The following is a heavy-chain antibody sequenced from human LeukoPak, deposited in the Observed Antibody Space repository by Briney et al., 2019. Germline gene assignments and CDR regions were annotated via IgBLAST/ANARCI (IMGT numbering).Heavy chain of an antibody. J-gene: IGHJ6*02. CDR2: IDSDGRDT. CDR3: ASASPPIENYYDSSGHSPFYYYYGMDV. CDR1: GFIFNRYW. V-gene: IGHV3-74*01. D-gene: IGHD3-22*01. Sequence: GGSLRLSCAASGFIFNRYWMHWVRQVPGKGLVWVSCIDSDGRDTSYADFVKGRFNISKDNAKNTLYLQMNSLRVEDTAVYYCASASPPIENYYDSSGHSPFYYYYGMDVWGQGTTVAVSS.